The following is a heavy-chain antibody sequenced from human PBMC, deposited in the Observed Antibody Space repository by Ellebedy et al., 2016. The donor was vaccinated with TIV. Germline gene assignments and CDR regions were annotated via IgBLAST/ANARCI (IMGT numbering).Heavy chain of an antibody. CDR3: ARDRRGSYDF. D-gene: IGHD3-10*01. CDR1: GASISSYF. J-gene: IGHJ4*02. CDR2: ISNTGNT. V-gene: IGHV4-59*01. Sequence: MPSETLSLTCTVSGASISSYFWSWIRQPPGKGLVWIGYISNTGNTNYNPSLKSRVSISLDTSRSQFSLSLTSVTAADTAVYFCARDRRGSYDFWGQGTLIAVSS.